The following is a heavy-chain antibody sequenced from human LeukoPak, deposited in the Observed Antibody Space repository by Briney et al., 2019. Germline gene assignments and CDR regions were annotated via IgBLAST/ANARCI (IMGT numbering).Heavy chain of an antibody. V-gene: IGHV4-59*12. CDR2: IYYSGST. Sequence: PSETLSLTCTVSGSSISSYYWNWIRQPPGKGLEWIGYIYYSGSTNYNPSLKSRVTISVDTSKNQFSLKLSSVTAADTAVYYCARDLLDDYVWGSYPLDWGQGTLVTVSS. CDR3: ARDLLDDYVWGSYPLD. CDR1: GSSISSYY. D-gene: IGHD3-16*02. J-gene: IGHJ4*02.